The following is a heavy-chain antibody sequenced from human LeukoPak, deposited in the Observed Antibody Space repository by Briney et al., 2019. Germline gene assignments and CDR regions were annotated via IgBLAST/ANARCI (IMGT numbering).Heavy chain of an antibody. D-gene: IGHD6-6*01. CDR2: IKQDGSEK. CDR3: AKGLEQLVRGPRDY. V-gene: IGHV3-7*03. Sequence: GGSLRLSCAASGFTFSSYWMSWVRQAPGKGLEWVANIKQDGSEKYYVDSVKGRFTISRDNAKNSLYLQMNSLRAEDTAVYYCAKGLEQLVRGPRDYWGQGTLVTVSS. CDR1: GFTFSSYW. J-gene: IGHJ4*02.